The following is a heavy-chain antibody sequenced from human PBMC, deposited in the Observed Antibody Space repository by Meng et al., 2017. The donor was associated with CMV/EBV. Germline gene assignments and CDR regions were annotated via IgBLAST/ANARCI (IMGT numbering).Heavy chain of an antibody. V-gene: IGHV4-39*07. Sequence: QRHLQESGPDLVKPSEPLSPPWPGAGGSISSSRYYWGWIRQPPGKGLERIGSIYYSGSTYYNPSPKSRVTISVDTSKNQFSLKLSSVTAADTAVYYCARAIVLMVYAENWFDPWGQGTLVTVSS. CDR3: ARAIVLMVYAENWFDP. J-gene: IGHJ5*02. D-gene: IGHD2-8*01. CDR1: GGSISSSRYY. CDR2: IYYSGST.